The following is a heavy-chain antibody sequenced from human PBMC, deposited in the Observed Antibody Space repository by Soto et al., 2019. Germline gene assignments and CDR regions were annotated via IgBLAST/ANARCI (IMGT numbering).Heavy chain of an antibody. CDR2: ISSGGLST. CDR1: GFTFSDCS. Sequence: EVQLLESGGGLVQPGGSLRLSCAASGFTFSDCSMNWVRQAPGRGLEWVSTISSGGLSTYYADSVQGRFTISRDNSNDKVYLQMNNLRAEDTAVYYCSKAPGDYYYMDVWRKGTTVTVSS. V-gene: IGHV3-23*01. J-gene: IGHJ6*03. CDR3: SKAPGDYYYMDV.